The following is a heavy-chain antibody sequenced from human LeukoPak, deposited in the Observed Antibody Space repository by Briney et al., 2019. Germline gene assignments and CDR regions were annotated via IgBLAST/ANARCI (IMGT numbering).Heavy chain of an antibody. CDR2: INHSGST. J-gene: IGHJ4*02. CDR3: ARGYSYADY. D-gene: IGHD5-18*01. Sequence: PSETLSLTCAVYGGSLSGYCWSWIRQPPGKGLEWIGEINHSGSTNYNPSLKSRVTISVDTSKNQFSLKLSSVTAADTAVYYCARGYSYADYWGQGTLVTVSS. V-gene: IGHV4-34*01. CDR1: GGSLSGYC.